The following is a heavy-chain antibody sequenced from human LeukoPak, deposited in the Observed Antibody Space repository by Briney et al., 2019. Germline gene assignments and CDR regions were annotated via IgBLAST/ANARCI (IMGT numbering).Heavy chain of an antibody. D-gene: IGHD1-14*01. CDR1: GSTAISDW. V-gene: IGHV3-7*01. Sequence: PGRSLRLSWAALGSTAISDWTRAVSQAPGRRVEWGGDIKQDESEKNYVDPLQGRFLISRDNAQKPLYQQMHHLRVEDTAVYYCAREGNPAAADYWGQGALVTVSS. J-gene: IGHJ4*02. CDR2: IKQDESEK. CDR3: AREGNPAAADY.